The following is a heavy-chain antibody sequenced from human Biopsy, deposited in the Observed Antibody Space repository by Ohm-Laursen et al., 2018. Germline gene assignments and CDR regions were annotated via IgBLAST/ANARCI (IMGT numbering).Heavy chain of an antibody. D-gene: IGHD6-6*01. J-gene: IGHJ6*02. V-gene: IGHV3-21*01. CDR2: TSETSSHI. CDR1: GFSVSSYD. CDR3: ARDSSRRAREGGMDV. Sequence: GSLRLSCAASGFSVSSYDMNWVRQAPGKGLEWISYTSETSSHIYDADSVRGRFTVARDIAKNSLYLQLNSLRVEDTAVYYCARDSSRRAREGGMDVWGQGTTVTVSS.